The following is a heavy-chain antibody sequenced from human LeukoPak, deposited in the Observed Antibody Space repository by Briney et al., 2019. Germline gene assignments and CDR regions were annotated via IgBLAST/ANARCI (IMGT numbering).Heavy chain of an antibody. Sequence: SVKVSCKASGGTFSSYAISWVRQAPGQGLEWMGGIIPIFGTANYAQKFQGRVTITADGSTSTAYMELSSLRSEDTAVYYCARDRQLDPTEDAFDIWGQGTMVTVSS. V-gene: IGHV1-69*13. CDR3: ARDRQLDPTEDAFDI. D-gene: IGHD1-1*01. CDR2: IIPIFGTA. J-gene: IGHJ3*02. CDR1: GGTFSSYA.